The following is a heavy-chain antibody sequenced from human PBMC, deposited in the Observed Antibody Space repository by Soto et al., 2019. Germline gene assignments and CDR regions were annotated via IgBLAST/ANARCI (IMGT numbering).Heavy chain of an antibody. Sequence: PGGSLRLSCAASGLTFSSYAMSWVRQAPGKGLEWVSAISGSVGSTYYADSVKGRFTISRDNSKNTLYLQMNSLRAEDTAVYYCAKQEIYSSSIYYYYYYGMDVWGQGTTVTVSS. V-gene: IGHV3-23*01. CDR3: AKQEIYSSSIYYYYYYGMDV. J-gene: IGHJ6*02. D-gene: IGHD6-6*01. CDR1: GLTFSSYA. CDR2: ISGSVGST.